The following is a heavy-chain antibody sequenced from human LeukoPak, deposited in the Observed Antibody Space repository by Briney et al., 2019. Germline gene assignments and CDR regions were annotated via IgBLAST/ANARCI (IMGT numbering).Heavy chain of an antibody. J-gene: IGHJ4*02. Sequence: SLKVSCKASGGTFSSYAISWVRQAPGQGLEWMGGIIPIFGTANYAQKFQGRVPITADESTSTAYMELSSLRSEDTAVYYCARVGAYCGGDCYSWYFDYWGQGTLVTVSS. D-gene: IGHD2-21*01. CDR1: GGTFSSYA. CDR3: ARVGAYCGGDCYSWYFDY. CDR2: IIPIFGTA. V-gene: IGHV1-69*13.